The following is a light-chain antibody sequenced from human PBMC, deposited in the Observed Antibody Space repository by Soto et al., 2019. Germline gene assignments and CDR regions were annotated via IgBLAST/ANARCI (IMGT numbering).Light chain of an antibody. CDR1: SSDVGSYNL. V-gene: IGLV2-23*02. Sequence: QSALTQPASVSGSPGQSITISCTGTSSDVGSYNLVSWYQQHPGKAPKLMIYDVSKRPSGVSNRFSGSKSGNTASLTISGLQDEDEADYYCCSYAGSSTLVFGTGTKLTVL. CDR2: DVS. CDR3: CSYAGSSTLV. J-gene: IGLJ1*01.